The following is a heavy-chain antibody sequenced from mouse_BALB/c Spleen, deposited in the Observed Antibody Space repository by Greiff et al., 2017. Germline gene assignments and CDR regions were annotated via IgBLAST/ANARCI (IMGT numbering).Heavy chain of an antibody. D-gene: IGHD1-1*01. CDR1: GFTFSSYT. CDR2: NSNGGGST. CDR3: ASQDPVVVP. Sequence: EVKLMESGGGLVQPGGSLKLSCAASGFTFSSYTMSWVRQTPEKRLEWVAYNSNGGGSTYYPDTVKGRFTISRDNAKNTLYLQMSSLKSEDTAMYYCASQDPVVVPWGQGTSVTVSS. J-gene: IGHJ4*01. V-gene: IGHV5-12-2*01.